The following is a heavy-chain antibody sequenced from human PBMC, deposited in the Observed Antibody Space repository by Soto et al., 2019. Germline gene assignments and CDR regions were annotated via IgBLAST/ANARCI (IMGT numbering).Heavy chain of an antibody. CDR3: ARPYSSGWNPFDY. D-gene: IGHD6-19*01. J-gene: IGHJ4*02. CDR1: GASISSSSYY. CDR2: VYYSGTT. Sequence: PSETLSLTCTVSGASISSSSYYWGWIRQPPGKGLEWIGSVYYSGTTYYNPSLKSRVTISVDTSKSQFSLKLNSVTAADPAVYYCARPYSSGWNPFDYWGQGTLVTVSS. V-gene: IGHV4-39*01.